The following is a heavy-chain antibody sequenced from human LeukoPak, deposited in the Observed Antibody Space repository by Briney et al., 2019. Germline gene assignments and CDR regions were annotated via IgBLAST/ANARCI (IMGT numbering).Heavy chain of an antibody. Sequence: ASVKVSCKASGYTFTGYYMHWVRQAPGQGLEWIGWINPNSGGTNYAQKFQGRVTMTRDTSISTAYMELSRLRSDDTAVYYCARGGDIVVVPAALSWFDPWGQGTLVTVSS. D-gene: IGHD2-2*01. CDR1: GYTFTGYY. CDR3: ARGGDIVVVPAALSWFDP. J-gene: IGHJ5*02. CDR2: INPNSGGT. V-gene: IGHV1-2*02.